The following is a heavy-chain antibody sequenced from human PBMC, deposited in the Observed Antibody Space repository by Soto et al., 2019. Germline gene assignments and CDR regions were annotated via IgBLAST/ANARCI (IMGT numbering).Heavy chain of an antibody. CDR3: ARANDAEYFHH. J-gene: IGHJ1*01. V-gene: IGHV1-46*01. CDR2: IKPGGGST. CDR1: GYTFTSDY. Sequence: ASVKVSCKASGYTFTSDYIHWVRQAPGQGLEWMGIIKPGGGSTSHPQKLQGRVTMTRDTSTSTVYIELSSLRSEDMAVYYCARANDAEYFHHWVQGILVSLSS. D-gene: IGHD2-8*01.